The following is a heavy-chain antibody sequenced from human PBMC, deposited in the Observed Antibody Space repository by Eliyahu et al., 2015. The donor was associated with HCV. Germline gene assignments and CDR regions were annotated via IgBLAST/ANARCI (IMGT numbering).Heavy chain of an antibody. D-gene: IGHD2-2*02. J-gene: IGHJ5*02. CDR2: IYTSGST. CDR1: GGSISGGSYY. CDR3: ARDIGALVVPAAIYRWFDP. V-gene: IGHV4-61*02. Sequence: QVQLQESGPGLVKPSQTLSLTCXVSGGSISGGSYYWSWIRQPAGKGLEWIGRIYTSGSTNYNPSLKSRVTISVDTSKNQFSLKLSSVTAADTAVYYCARDIGALVVPAAIYRWFDPWGQGTLVTVSS.